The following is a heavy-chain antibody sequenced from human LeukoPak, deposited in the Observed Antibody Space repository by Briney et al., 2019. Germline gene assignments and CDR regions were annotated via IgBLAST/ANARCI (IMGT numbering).Heavy chain of an antibody. D-gene: IGHD3-3*01. V-gene: IGHV3-64*01. Sequence: PGGSLRLSCAASGFTFSSYGMHWVRQAPGKGLEYVSAISSNGGSTYYANSVKGRFTISRDNSKNTLYLQMGSLRAEDMAVYYCARDAYYDFWSGYGIWGQGTMVTVSS. CDR1: GFTFSSYG. J-gene: IGHJ3*02. CDR2: ISSNGGST. CDR3: ARDAYYDFWSGYGI.